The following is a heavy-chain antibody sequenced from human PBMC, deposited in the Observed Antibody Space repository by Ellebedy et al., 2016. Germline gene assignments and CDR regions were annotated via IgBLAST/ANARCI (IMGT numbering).Heavy chain of an antibody. V-gene: IGHV4-39*01. CDR1: GGSISSGDSY. Sequence: SETLSLTCTVSGGSISSGDSYWGWIRQPPGTGLEWIGSIYYSGSTYYSPSLKSRVTISVDTSKNQFSLKLSSVTAADTAVYYCARARGWRGLVPARNWFDPWGQGTLVTVSS. CDR3: ARARGWRGLVPARNWFDP. J-gene: IGHJ5*02. CDR2: IYYSGST. D-gene: IGHD3/OR15-3a*01.